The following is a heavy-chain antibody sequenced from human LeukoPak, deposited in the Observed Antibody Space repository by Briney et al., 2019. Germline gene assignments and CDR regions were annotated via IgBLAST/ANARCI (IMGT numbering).Heavy chain of an antibody. D-gene: IGHD2-21*02. CDR1: GFTFGSYS. J-gene: IGHJ4*02. CDR3: AKGISSIVVVTTFDY. Sequence: GGSLRLSCAASGFTFGSYSMNWVRQAPGKGLEWVSAISGSGGSTYYADSVKGRFTISRDNSKNTLYLQMNSLRAEDTAVYYCAKGISSIVVVTTFDYWGQGTLVTVSS. V-gene: IGHV3-23*01. CDR2: ISGSGGST.